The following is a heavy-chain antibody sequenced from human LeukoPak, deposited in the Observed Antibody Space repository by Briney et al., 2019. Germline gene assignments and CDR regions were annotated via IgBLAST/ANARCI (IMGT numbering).Heavy chain of an antibody. CDR1: GFTFSTYA. CDR2: ISSSSSYI. Sequence: PGGSLRLSCAASGFTFSTYAVNWVRQAPGKGLEWVSSISSSSSYIYYADSVKGRFTISRDNAKNSLYLQMNSLRAEDTAVYYCARDPMGGSGSYFDYWGQGTLVTVSS. V-gene: IGHV3-21*01. D-gene: IGHD6-19*01. CDR3: ARDPMGGSGSYFDY. J-gene: IGHJ4*02.